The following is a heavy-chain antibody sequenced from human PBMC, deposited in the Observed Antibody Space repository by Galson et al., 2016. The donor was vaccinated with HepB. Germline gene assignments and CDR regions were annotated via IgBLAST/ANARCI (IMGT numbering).Heavy chain of an antibody. Sequence: SVKASCKASGYTFIHYYMHWVRQAPGQGLEWVGIINPSGGSTSYAQKVQDRVTMTTDTSTSTIYMELRGLRSEDTAVYYCARDRGSSWYLESDYWDQGTLVTVSS. CDR1: GYTFIHYY. CDR2: INPSGGST. D-gene: IGHD6-13*01. V-gene: IGHV1-46*01. J-gene: IGHJ4*02. CDR3: ARDRGSSWYLESDY.